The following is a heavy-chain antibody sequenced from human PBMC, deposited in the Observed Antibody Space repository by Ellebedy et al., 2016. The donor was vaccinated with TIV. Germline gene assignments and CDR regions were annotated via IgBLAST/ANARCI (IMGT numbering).Heavy chain of an antibody. V-gene: IGHV3-7*01. Sequence: PGGSLRLSCAASGFTFTNHWMSWVRQAPGKGLEWVANINQDGSEKYYVDSVKGRFTVSRDDAKNSLYLHMNSLKAEDTAVYYCVRTGRPWFDYWGQGTLVTVSS. CDR3: VRTGRPWFDY. J-gene: IGHJ4*02. CDR2: INQDGSEK. CDR1: GFTFTNHW. D-gene: IGHD2-8*02.